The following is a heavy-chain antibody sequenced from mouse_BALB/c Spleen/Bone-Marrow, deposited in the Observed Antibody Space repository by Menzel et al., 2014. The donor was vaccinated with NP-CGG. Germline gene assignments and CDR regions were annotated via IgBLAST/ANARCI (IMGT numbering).Heavy chain of an antibody. Sequence: LQESGAELVKPGASVKLSCTASGFNIKDTYMHWVKQRPEQGLEWIGRIDPANGNTKYDPKFQGKATITADTSSNTAYLQLSSLTSEDTAVYYGARGEYYAMDYWGQGTSVTVSS. J-gene: IGHJ4*01. CDR1: GFNIKDTY. V-gene: IGHV14-3*02. CDR2: IDPANGNT. CDR3: ARGEYYAMDY.